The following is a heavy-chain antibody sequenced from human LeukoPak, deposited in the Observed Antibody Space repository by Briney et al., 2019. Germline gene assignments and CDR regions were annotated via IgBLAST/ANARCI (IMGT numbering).Heavy chain of an antibody. Sequence: GGSLRLSCAASGFTFSSFNMNWVRQAPGKGLEWVSSISSRSSYIYYADSVKGQFTVSRDNAKKSLYLQMNSLRGEDTAVYYCSRVFSESLGLSTPPLDYWGQGTLVTVSS. V-gene: IGHV3-21*01. D-gene: IGHD3-16*02. CDR1: GFTFSSFN. CDR3: SRVFSESLGLSTPPLDY. CDR2: ISSRSSYI. J-gene: IGHJ4*02.